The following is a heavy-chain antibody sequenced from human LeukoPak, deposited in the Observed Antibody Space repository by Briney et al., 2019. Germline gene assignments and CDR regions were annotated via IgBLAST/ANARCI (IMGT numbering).Heavy chain of an antibody. CDR3: ATVRLQPSYYFAF. D-gene: IGHD5-18*01. J-gene: IGHJ4*02. CDR1: GFTFSTYA. V-gene: IGHV3-23*01. CDR2: LSGGGGTT. Sequence: GRSLRLSCEASGFTFSTYAMSWVRQAPGKGLEWVSCLSGGGGTTFYPDSVKGRFTISRDNSKNTLYLQMNSLRAEDTAMYYCATVRLQPSYYFAFWGQGTLVTVSS.